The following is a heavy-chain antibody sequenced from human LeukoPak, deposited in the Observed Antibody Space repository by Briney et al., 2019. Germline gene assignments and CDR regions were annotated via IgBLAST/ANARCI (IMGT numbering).Heavy chain of an antibody. J-gene: IGHJ5*02. V-gene: IGHV4-30-2*01. D-gene: IGHD6-13*01. CDR3: ARRKSGSSWVDP. CDR2: IYHSGST. CDR1: GGSISSGGYY. Sequence: SQTLSLTCTVSGGSISSGGYYWSWIRQPRGKGLEWIGYIYHSGSTYYNPSLKSRVTISVDRSKNQFSLKLSSVTAADTAVYYCARRKSGSSWVDPWGQGTLVTVSS.